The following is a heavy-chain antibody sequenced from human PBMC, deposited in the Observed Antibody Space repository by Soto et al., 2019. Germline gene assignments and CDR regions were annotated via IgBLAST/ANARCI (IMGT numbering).Heavy chain of an antibody. CDR1: GYRFTSYW. CDR2: IYPDDSGT. Sequence: GESLKISCKASGYRFTSYWIACVRQMPGKGLEWMGIIYPDDSGTRCSPSFQGQVTIPADKSINTPYLQWSSLKASDTAMYYCARQPALTTVTTIEYWGQGTMLTLSS. D-gene: IGHD4-4*01. J-gene: IGHJ4*02. CDR3: ARQPALTTVTTIEY. V-gene: IGHV5-51*01.